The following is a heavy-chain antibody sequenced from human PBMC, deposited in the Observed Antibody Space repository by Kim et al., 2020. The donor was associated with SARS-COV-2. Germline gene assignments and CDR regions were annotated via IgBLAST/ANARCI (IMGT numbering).Heavy chain of an antibody. D-gene: IGHD3-22*01. J-gene: IGHJ5*02. V-gene: IGHV4-31*02. Sequence: NPSLQSRVTISVDTSKNQCSLKLSSVTAADTAVYYCARGAMIVVGNWFDPWGQGTLVTVSS. CDR3: ARGAMIVVGNWFDP.